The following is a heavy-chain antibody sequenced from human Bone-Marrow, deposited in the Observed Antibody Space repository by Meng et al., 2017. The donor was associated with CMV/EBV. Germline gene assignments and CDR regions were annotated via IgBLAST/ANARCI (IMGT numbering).Heavy chain of an antibody. Sequence: GFPFSDHYMDWVRQAPGKGLEWVGRIRDKRKRYTTEYAASVRGRFTISRDDSKNSLYLEMNSLKTEDTAVYYCAGVVASAGTFYFAYWGQGTLVTVSS. V-gene: IGHV3-72*01. D-gene: IGHD6-13*01. CDR2: IRDKRKRYTT. J-gene: IGHJ4*02. CDR1: GFPFSDHY. CDR3: AGVVASAGTFYFAY.